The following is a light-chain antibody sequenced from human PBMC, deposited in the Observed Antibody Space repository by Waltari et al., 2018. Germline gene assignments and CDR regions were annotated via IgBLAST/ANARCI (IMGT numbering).Light chain of an antibody. CDR1: QSVSSN. CDR2: GAS. CDR3: QQYNNWPPKT. J-gene: IGKJ1*01. Sequence: EIMMTQSPATLSVSPGERATLSCRASQSVSSNLAWYQQKPGQAPRLLIYGASTRATGIPARFSGSGSGTEFTLTISSLQSEDFAVYYCQQYNNWPPKTFGQGTKVETK. V-gene: IGKV3-15*01.